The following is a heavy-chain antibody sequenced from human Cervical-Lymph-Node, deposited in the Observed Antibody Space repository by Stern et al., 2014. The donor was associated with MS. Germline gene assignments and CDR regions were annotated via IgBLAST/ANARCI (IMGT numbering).Heavy chain of an antibody. CDR3: ATDLEWLLFEN. D-gene: IGHD3-3*01. Sequence: EVQLVESGGGLVQPGGSLRLSCAASGFTFRNYLMHWVRQAPGKGLEWVARIRVDSSNTRYADSVKGRFTIYRDDAKDTLYLQMDSLRDEDTALYYCATDLEWLLFENWGQGTLVVVSS. J-gene: IGHJ4*02. CDR2: IRVDSSNT. CDR1: GFTFRNYL. V-gene: IGHV3-74*01.